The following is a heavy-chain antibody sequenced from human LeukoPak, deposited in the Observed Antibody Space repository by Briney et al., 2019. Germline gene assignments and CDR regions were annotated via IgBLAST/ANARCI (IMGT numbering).Heavy chain of an antibody. V-gene: IGHV1-2*02. D-gene: IGHD6-13*01. CDR3: ARDLSSAWQLGL. CDR1: GYTFTGYY. CDR2: INPNSGGT. J-gene: IGHJ4*02. Sequence: ASVKVSCKASGYTFTGYYIHWLRQAPGQGLEWMGWINPNSGGTNYAQKFQGRVTMTRDTSISTAYMELSRLRSDDTAVYYCARDLSSAWQLGLWGQGTLVTVSS.